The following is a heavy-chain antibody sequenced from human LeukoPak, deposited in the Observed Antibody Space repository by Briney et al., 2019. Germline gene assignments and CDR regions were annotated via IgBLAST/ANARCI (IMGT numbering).Heavy chain of an antibody. CDR3: ARGVPSARFWSGTYYYMDV. Sequence: SETLSLTCTVSGGSVSSSRYFWGSIRQHPGEGLEWIGSIYYSGSTNYNPSVKSRVTISVDTSNNQFSLKLSSVTAADTAVYYCARGVPSARFWSGTYYYMDVWGKGTTVTVSS. D-gene: IGHD3-3*01. CDR2: IYYSGST. CDR1: GGSVSSSRYF. J-gene: IGHJ6*03. V-gene: IGHV4-39*07.